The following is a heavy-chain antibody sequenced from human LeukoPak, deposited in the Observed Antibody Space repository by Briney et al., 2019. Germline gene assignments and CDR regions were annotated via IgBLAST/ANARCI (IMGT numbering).Heavy chain of an antibody. V-gene: IGHV3-30*02. CDR2: IRYDGSNK. CDR3: AKDLGPYYYYYMDV. Sequence: TGGSLRLSCAASGFTFSSYGMHWVRQAPGKWLEWVAFIRYDGSNKYYADSVKGRFTISRDNSKNTLYLQMNSLRAEDTAVYYCAKDLGPYYYYYMDVWGKGTTVTISS. J-gene: IGHJ6*03. CDR1: GFTFSSYG.